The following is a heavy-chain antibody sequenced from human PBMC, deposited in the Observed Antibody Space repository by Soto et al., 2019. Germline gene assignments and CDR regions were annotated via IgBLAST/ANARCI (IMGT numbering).Heavy chain of an antibody. CDR3: KKDLLPGGADV. V-gene: IGHV3-9*01. CDR1: GSTLEDNA. CDR2: IYWHSGGI. D-gene: IGHD1-26*01. J-gene: IGHJ6*02. Sequence: GGSLRLSCEASGSTLEDNAMHWVRQAPGKGLEWVSGIYWHSGGIGYADSVKGRFTTSRDSAKTALYLQMNSLRPEDTALYYCKKDLLPGGADVWGQGTTVTVSS.